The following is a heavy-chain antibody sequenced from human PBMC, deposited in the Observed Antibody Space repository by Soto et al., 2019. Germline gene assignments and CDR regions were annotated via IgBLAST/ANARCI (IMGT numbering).Heavy chain of an antibody. V-gene: IGHV5-51*01. CDR3: ARGVAYVHYYGMDD. CDR2: IYPGDSDT. CDR1: VYRFISYW. J-gene: IGHJ6*02. D-gene: IGHD2-21*01. Sequence: XESLKLNRQGSVYRFISYWFALVRQMPGKGLEWMGIIYPGDSDTRYSPSFQGQVTISADKSISTTYLQWSSLKDSDTAMYYCARGVAYVHYYGMDDCGQGTMVTVFS.